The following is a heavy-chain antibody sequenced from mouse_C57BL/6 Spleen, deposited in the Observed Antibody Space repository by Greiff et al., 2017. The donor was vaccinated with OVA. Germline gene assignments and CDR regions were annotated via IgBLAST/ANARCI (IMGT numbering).Heavy chain of an antibody. Sequence: QVQLQQSGPELVKPGASVKISCKASGYAFSSSWMNWVKQRPGKGLEWIGRIYPGDGDTNYNGKFKGKATLTADKSSSTAYMQLSSLTSEDSAIYFCATGPTEAMDYWGQGTSVTVSS. V-gene: IGHV1-82*01. CDR2: IYPGDGDT. CDR3: ATGPTEAMDY. D-gene: IGHD1-1*01. J-gene: IGHJ4*01. CDR1: GYAFSSSW.